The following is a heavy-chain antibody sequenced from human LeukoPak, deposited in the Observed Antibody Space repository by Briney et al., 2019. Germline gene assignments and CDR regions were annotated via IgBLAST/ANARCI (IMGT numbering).Heavy chain of an antibody. CDR1: GFSFSSYG. CDR3: AKDLSVVGAHDSFDV. Sequence: GGALRLSCAASGFSFSSYGMHWVRQAPGKGREWLTDISYDGNTIYYADSVKGRFSISRDNSTNTLYLQMNSLRIEDTAVYYCAKDLSVVGAHDSFDVWGQETMVTVSS. J-gene: IGHJ3*01. D-gene: IGHD1-26*01. CDR2: ISYDGNTI. V-gene: IGHV3-30*18.